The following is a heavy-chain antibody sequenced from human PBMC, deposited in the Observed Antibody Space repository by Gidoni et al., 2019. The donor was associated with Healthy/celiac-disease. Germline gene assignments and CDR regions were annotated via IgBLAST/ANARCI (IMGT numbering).Heavy chain of an antibody. D-gene: IGHD1-26*01. CDR2: ISSSSSTI. J-gene: IGHJ4*02. Sequence: EVQLVESGGGLVQPGGSLRPSWSAPGFTFSSFGMNRVRQAPGKGLGWVSYISSSSSTIYYADSVKGRFTISRDNAKNSLYLQMNSLRDEDTAVYYCARDWWGATSYYYFDYWGQGTLVTVSS. CDR1: GFTFSSFG. CDR3: ARDWWGATSYYYFDY. V-gene: IGHV3-48*02.